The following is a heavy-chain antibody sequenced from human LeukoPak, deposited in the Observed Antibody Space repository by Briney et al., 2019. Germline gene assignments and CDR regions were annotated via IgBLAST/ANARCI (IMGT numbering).Heavy chain of an antibody. D-gene: IGHD3-9*01. CDR1: GYTFTSYD. V-gene: IGHV1-8*01. Sequence: GASVKVSCKASGYTFTSYDINWVRQATGQGLEWMGWMNPNSGNTGYAQKFQGRVTMTRNTSISTAYMELSSLRSEDTAVYYCARAYYYDILTGYYKSWDYWGQGTLVTVSS. J-gene: IGHJ4*02. CDR2: MNPNSGNT. CDR3: ARAYYYDILTGYYKSWDY.